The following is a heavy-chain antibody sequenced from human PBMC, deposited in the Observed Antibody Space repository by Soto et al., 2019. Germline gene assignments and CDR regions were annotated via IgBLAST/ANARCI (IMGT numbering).Heavy chain of an antibody. CDR1: GFTFSDYD. Sequence: GGSLRLSCAASGFTFSDYDMSWIRQAPGKGLEWVSYISSNGSTIYYADSVKGRFTISRDNAKNSLYLQMNSLRAEDTAVYYCARVVSYSSLRYSSGWFDYWGQGTLVTVSS. CDR2: ISSNGSTI. J-gene: IGHJ4*02. D-gene: IGHD6-19*01. V-gene: IGHV3-11*01. CDR3: ARVVSYSSLRYSSGWFDY.